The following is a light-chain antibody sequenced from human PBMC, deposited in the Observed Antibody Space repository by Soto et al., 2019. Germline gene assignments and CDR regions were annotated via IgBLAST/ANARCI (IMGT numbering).Light chain of an antibody. CDR3: QQFGRSSWT. CDR2: GAS. V-gene: IGKV3-20*01. J-gene: IGKJ1*01. Sequence: EIVLTQSPGTLSLSPGERATLSCRASQSVSSSDLAWYQQKPGQAPRLLIYGASSRATGIPDRFSGSGSGKDFTLTISRLEPEDFAVYYCQQFGRSSWTFGQGTKV. CDR1: QSVSSSD.